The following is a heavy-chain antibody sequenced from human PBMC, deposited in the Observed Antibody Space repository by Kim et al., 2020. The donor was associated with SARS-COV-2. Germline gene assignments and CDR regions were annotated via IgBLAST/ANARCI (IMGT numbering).Heavy chain of an antibody. V-gene: IGHV1-3*01. J-gene: IGHJ6*03. Sequence: SQKFQGRVTITRDTSASTAYMELSSLRSEDTAVYYCARPRYDYYYYMDVWGKGTTVTVSS. CDR3: ARPRYDYYYYMDV.